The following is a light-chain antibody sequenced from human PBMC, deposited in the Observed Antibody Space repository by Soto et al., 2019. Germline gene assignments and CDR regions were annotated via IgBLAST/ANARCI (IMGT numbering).Light chain of an antibody. CDR2: DVS. V-gene: IGLV2-11*01. Sequence: QSVLTQPRSVSGSPGQSVTISCTGTSSDVGGYNYVSWYQQHPGKAPKLMSYDVSKRPSGVPDRFSGSTSGNTASLTISGLQAEDEADYYCCSYAGSYYVFGTGTKVTVL. CDR3: CSYAGSYYV. J-gene: IGLJ1*01. CDR1: SSDVGGYNY.